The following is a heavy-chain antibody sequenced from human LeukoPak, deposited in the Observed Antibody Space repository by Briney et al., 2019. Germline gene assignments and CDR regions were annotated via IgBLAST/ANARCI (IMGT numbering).Heavy chain of an antibody. CDR1: RFTFSSHG. CDR2: ICRGASCQ. D-gene: IGHD6-13*01. J-gene: IGHJ4*02. Sequence: GGSLRLSCAASRFTFSSHGIHWVRQAPGKGLEWVAVICRGASCQYYTDSVKGRFTISRDNSKNTMYLQMNSLRDEDTGVYYCARETSTRSWYQLGYWGRGILVTVSA. CDR3: ARETSTRSWYQLGY. V-gene: IGHV3-33*08.